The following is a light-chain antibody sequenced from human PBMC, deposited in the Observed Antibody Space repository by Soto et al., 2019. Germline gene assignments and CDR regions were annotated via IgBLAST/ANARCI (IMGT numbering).Light chain of an antibody. CDR1: SSDVGRYDY. V-gene: IGLV2-11*01. J-gene: IGLJ1*01. CDR2: DVS. Sequence: QSAPTQPRSVSGSPGQSVTISCTGTSSDVGRYDYVSWYQQHPGKAPKLIIYDVSERPSGVPDRFSGSKFGNTASLTISGLQAEDEADYSCCSFAGSYTYVFGTGTKVTVL. CDR3: CSFAGSYTYV.